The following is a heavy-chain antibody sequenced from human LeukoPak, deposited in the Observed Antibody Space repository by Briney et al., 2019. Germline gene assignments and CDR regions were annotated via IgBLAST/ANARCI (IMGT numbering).Heavy chain of an antibody. V-gene: IGHV3-30*02. J-gene: IGHJ4*02. CDR2: IRYDGSNK. CDR3: AKDSPGYFDY. Sequence: GGSLRLSCAASGFTFSSYGMHWVRQTPGKGLEWVAFIRYDGSNKYYADSVEGRFTISRDNSKNTLYLQMNSLRAEDTAVYYCAKDSPGYFDYWGQGTLVTVSS. D-gene: IGHD3-9*01. CDR1: GFTFSSYG.